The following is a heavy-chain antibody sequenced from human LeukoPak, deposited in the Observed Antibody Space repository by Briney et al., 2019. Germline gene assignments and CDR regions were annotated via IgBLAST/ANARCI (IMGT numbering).Heavy chain of an antibody. D-gene: IGHD4-17*01. CDR2: ISGGGETS. J-gene: IGHJ4*02. CDR3: ARDYADYVGYFFFDY. CDR1: GFTFNNYA. V-gene: IGHV3-23*01. Sequence: GGSLRLSCAASGFTFNNYAMNWVRQAPGKGLEWVSSISGGGETSYYADSAKGRFTISRDNSQNTLYLQMNSLRAEDTAVYYCARDYADYVGYFFFDYWGQGTLVTVSS.